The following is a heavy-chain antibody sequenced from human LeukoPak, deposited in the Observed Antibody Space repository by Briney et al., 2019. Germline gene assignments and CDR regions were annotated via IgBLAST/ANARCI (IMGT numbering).Heavy chain of an antibody. Sequence: GGSLRLSCAASEFTFSGYAMSWARQAPGKGLEWVSSLSGSGGSTDYADPVKGRFTISRDNSKNTMYLQMNSLRDEDTAVYYCTKGLGSGNYFDYWGQGTLVTVSS. CDR1: EFTFSGYA. D-gene: IGHD1-26*01. J-gene: IGHJ4*02. CDR2: LSGSGGST. V-gene: IGHV3-23*01. CDR3: TKGLGSGNYFDY.